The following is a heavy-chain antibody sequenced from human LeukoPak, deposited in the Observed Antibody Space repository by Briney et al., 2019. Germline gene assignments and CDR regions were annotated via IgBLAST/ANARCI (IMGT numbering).Heavy chain of an antibody. V-gene: IGHV3-53*01. D-gene: IGHD5-24*01. J-gene: IGHJ1*01. CDR2: IYSGGST. CDR3: ARDGYSAEYFQH. Sequence: GGSLRLSCAASGFIVSSNYMSWVHQAPGEGLEWVSIIYSGGSTFYADSVKGRFTISRDNSKNTLYLQMNSLRAEDTAVYYCARDGYSAEYFQHWGQGTLVTVSS. CDR1: GFIVSSNY.